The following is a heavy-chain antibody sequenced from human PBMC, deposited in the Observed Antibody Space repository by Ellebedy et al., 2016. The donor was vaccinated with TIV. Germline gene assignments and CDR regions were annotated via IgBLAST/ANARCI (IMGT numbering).Heavy chain of an antibody. CDR1: GFTFSNYS. Sequence: GGSLRLSXAASGFTFSNYSMHWVRQAPGKGLEWVAVIPYDGSNERYGDSVKGRFTISRDDSKNTLYLQMNSLTAEDTAVYFCVKGTTDPECWGQGTRVTVSS. J-gene: IGHJ4*02. V-gene: IGHV3-30*18. D-gene: IGHD1-1*01. CDR3: VKGTTDPEC. CDR2: IPYDGSNE.